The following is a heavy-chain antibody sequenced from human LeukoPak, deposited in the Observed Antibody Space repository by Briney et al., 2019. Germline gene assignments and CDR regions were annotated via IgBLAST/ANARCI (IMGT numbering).Heavy chain of an antibody. J-gene: IGHJ4*02. D-gene: IGHD2-2*01. V-gene: IGHV4-34*01. Sequence: PSETLSLTCAVYGGSFGGYYWSWIRQPPGKGLEWIGEINHSGSTNYNPSLKSRVTISVDTSKNQFSLKLSSVTAADTAVYYCARVATLGYCSSTSCSYYFDYWGQGTLVTVSS. CDR2: INHSGST. CDR1: GGSFGGYY. CDR3: ARVATLGYCSSTSCSYYFDY.